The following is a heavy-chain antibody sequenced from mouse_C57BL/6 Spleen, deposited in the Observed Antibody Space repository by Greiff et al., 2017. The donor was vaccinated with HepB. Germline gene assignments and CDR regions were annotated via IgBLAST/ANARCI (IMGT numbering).Heavy chain of an antibody. CDR3: AREGTVVEGDAMDY. J-gene: IGHJ4*01. V-gene: IGHV5-16*01. CDR2: INYDGSST. D-gene: IGHD1-1*01. Sequence: EVMLVESEGGLVQPGSSMKLSCTASGFTFSDYYMAWVRQVPEKGLEWVANINYDGSSTYYLDSLKSRFIISRDNAKNILYLQMSSLKSEDKATYYCAREGTVVEGDAMDYWGQGTSVTVSS. CDR1: GFTFSDYY.